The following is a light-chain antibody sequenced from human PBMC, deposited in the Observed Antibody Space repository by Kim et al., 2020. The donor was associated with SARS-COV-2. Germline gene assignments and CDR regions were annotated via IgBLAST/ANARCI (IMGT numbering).Light chain of an antibody. V-gene: IGKV1-5*03. CDR3: QQYESSPWT. CDR1: QSISSH. J-gene: IGKJ1*01. Sequence: DIQMTQSPSTLSASVGDRVTITCRASQSISSHLAWYQQKPGRAPELLIYQASTLESGVPSRFSGSGSGTEFTLSISSLQPDDFATYYCQQYESSPWTFGRGTKVDIK. CDR2: QAS.